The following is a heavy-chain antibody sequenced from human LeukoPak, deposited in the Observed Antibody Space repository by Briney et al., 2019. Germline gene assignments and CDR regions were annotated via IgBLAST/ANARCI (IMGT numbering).Heavy chain of an antibody. J-gene: IGHJ6*03. V-gene: IGHV4-38-2*01. CDR1: GYSISSGYY. D-gene: IGHD6-13*01. CDR2: IYHSGST. CDR3: ARQGGSSSPYYFYYMDV. Sequence: SETLSLTCAVSGYSISSGYYWGWFRQPPGKGLEWIASIYHSGSTYYNPSLKSRVTMSVDTSKNQFSLRLTSLTAAGTAVYYCARQGGSSSPYYFYYMDVWGKGTTVTVSS.